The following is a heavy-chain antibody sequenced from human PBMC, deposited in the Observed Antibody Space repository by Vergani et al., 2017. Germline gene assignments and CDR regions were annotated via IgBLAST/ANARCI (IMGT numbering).Heavy chain of an antibody. CDR1: GYTFTSYY. CDR3: AREPFVEATTRGWFDP. Sequence: QVQLVQSGAEVKKPGASVKVSCKASGYTFTSYYMHWVRQAPGQGLEWMGGIIPIFGTANYAQKFQGGVTITADESTSTAYMGLSNLRSEDTAVYYCAREPFVEATTRGWFDPWGQGTLVTVSA. D-gene: IGHD3-10*01. CDR2: IIPIFGTA. V-gene: IGHV1-69*01. J-gene: IGHJ5*02.